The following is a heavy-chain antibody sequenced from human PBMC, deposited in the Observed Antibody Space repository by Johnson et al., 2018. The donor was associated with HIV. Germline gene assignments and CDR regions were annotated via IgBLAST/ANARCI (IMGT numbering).Heavy chain of an antibody. D-gene: IGHD6-19*01. CDR1: GFTFSSYA. V-gene: IGHV3-23*01. Sequence: EVLLLESGGGLVQPGGSLRLSCAASGFTFSSYAMSWVRQAPGKGLEWVSAISGSGGSTYYADSVKGRFTISRDNSKNTLYLPMNRLRAEDTAVYYCAKEGYSSGWYGPPDACDIWGQGTMVTVSS. CDR2: ISGSGGST. J-gene: IGHJ3*02. CDR3: AKEGYSSGWYGPPDACDI.